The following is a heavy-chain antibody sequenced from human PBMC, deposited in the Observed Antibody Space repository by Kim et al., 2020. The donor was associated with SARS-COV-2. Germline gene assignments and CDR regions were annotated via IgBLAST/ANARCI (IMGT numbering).Heavy chain of an antibody. CDR3: ARGPLGHDSS. V-gene: IGHV4-34*01. D-gene: IGHD6-6*01. CDR2: INHSGST. Sequence: SETLSLTCAVYGGSFSGYYWSWIRQPPGKGLEWIGEINHSGSTNYNPSLKSRVTISVDTSKNQFSLKLSSVTAADTAVYYCARGPLGHDSSWGQGTLVTVSS. CDR1: GGSFSGYY. J-gene: IGHJ1*01.